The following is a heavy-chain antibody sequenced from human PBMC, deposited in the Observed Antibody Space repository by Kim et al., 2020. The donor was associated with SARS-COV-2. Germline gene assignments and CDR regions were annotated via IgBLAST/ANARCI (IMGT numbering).Heavy chain of an antibody. Sequence: GGSLRHSCAASGFTFSSYAMSWVRQAPGKGLEWVSAISGSGGSTYYADSVKGRFTISRDNSKNTLYLQMNSLRAEDTAVYYCAKDLYGGYSSGWYSDYWGQGTLVTVSS. CDR3: AKDLYGGYSSGWYSDY. CDR2: ISGSGGST. D-gene: IGHD6-19*01. CDR1: GFTFSSYA. V-gene: IGHV3-23*01. J-gene: IGHJ4*02.